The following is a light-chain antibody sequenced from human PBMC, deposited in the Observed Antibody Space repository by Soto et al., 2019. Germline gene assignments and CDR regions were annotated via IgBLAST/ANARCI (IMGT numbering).Light chain of an antibody. J-gene: IGKJ5*01. Sequence: DIQMTQSPSSLSASVGDRVTITCRASQSISSYLNWYQQKPGKAPKRLIYAASSLQSVVPSRFSGSESVTDFTLPISSLQPEDFATYYCQQSYSTLGTFGQGTRLEIQ. CDR2: AAS. CDR1: QSISSY. CDR3: QQSYSTLGT. V-gene: IGKV1-39*01.